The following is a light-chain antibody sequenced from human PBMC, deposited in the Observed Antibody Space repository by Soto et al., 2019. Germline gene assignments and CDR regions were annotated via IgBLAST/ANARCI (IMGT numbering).Light chain of an antibody. J-gene: IGLJ2*01. V-gene: IGLV1-44*01. CDR1: SSNIGSNN. CDR2: SNH. CDR3: AAWDDSRNGPVV. Sequence: QSVLTQPPSASGTPGQRVTISCSGSSSNIGSNNVNWYQQLPGTAPKLLIYSNHQRPSGVPDRFSGYKSGTSASLAISGLQSEDEADYYCAAWDDSRNGPVVFGGGTKLTVL.